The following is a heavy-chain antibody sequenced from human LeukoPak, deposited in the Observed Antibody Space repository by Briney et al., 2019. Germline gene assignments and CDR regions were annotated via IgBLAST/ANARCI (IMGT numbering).Heavy chain of an antibody. CDR1: GFTLSSHS. CDR2: ISTSSSYI. J-gene: IGHJ4*02. D-gene: IGHD1-14*01. V-gene: IGHV3-21*01. Sequence: GGSLRLSCAASGFTLSSHSMNWVRQAPGKGLEWVSSISTSSSYINYADSVKGRFTISRDNARNSLYLEMNSLRDEDTAVYYCARDQVYYFDYWGQGTLVTVSS. CDR3: ARDQVYYFDY.